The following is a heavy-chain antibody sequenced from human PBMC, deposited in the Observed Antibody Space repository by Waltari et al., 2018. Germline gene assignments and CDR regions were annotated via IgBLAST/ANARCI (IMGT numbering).Heavy chain of an antibody. D-gene: IGHD2-2*01. Sequence: EVQLVESGGGLVQPGGSLRLSCAASGFTFSIHEMNWVRQAPGKGLEWISYISVTGSSTYYADSVKGRFTISRDNGKNSLYLQMNSLRAEDTAVYYCARDSGLGYCTRTSCPSFDYWGQGTLVTVSS. CDR3: ARDSGLGYCTRTSCPSFDY. CDR1: GFTFSIHE. J-gene: IGHJ4*02. V-gene: IGHV3-48*03. CDR2: ISVTGSST.